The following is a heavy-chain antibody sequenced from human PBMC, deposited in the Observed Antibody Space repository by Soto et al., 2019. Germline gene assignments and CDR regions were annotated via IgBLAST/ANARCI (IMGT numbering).Heavy chain of an antibody. J-gene: IGHJ5*02. CDR3: ARGTPSPLIVRSSRGPWFDP. CDR1: GGSISSYY. V-gene: IGHV4-59*08. CDR2: IYYSGST. Sequence: SEPLSLTCTVSGGSISSYYWSWIRQPPGKGLEWIGYIYYSGSTNYNPSLKSRVTISVDTSKMQVSLKLSSVTAADTAVYFCARGTPSPLIVRSSRGPWFDPWGQGTLVTVSS. D-gene: IGHD2-15*01.